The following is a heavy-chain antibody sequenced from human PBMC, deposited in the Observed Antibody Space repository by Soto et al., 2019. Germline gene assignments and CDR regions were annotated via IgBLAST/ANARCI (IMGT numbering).Heavy chain of an antibody. V-gene: IGHV4-39*01. D-gene: IGHD7-27*01. CDR2: IYYSGST. CDR1: GGSISSSSYY. Sequence: KSSETLSLTCTVSGGSISSSSYYWGWIRQPPGKGLEWIGSIYYSGSTYYNPSLKSRVTISVDTSKNQFSLKLSSVTAADTAVYYCARQGPHGANWVRYFDSWGQGTLVTVSS. CDR3: ARQGPHGANWVRYFDS. J-gene: IGHJ4*02.